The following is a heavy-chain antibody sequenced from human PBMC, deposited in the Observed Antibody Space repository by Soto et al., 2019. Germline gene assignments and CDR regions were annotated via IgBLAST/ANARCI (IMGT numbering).Heavy chain of an antibody. V-gene: IGHV1-2*02. CDR1: GYTFTGYY. Sequence: ASVKVSCKASGYTFTGYYMHWVRQAPGHGLEWMGWINPNSGDTNYAQKFQGRVTMTRDTSISTAYMELSRLRSDDTAVYYCARERVVPAAILSYWGTWFDPWGQGTLVTVSS. CDR2: INPNSGDT. D-gene: IGHD2-2*01. J-gene: IGHJ5*02. CDR3: ARERVVPAAILSYWGTWFDP.